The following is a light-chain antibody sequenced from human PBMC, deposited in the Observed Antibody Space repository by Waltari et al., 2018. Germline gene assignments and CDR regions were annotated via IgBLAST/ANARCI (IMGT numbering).Light chain of an antibody. J-gene: IGLJ3*02. Sequence: SCTASSGSIASNHVQWHQRRPDSAPKTLIYEDNKRPSGVPDRFSGSIDSSSNSASLTISGLKTEDEADYYCQSFQNSQTVFGGGTKLTVL. CDR3: QSFQNSQTV. CDR1: SGSIASNH. V-gene: IGLV6-57*02. CDR2: EDN.